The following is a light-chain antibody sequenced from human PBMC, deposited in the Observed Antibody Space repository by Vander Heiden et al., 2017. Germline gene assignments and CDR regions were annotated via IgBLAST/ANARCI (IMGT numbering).Light chain of an antibody. Sequence: IVLTQSPGTLSLSPGERGTLFCRASQSVSSNYLAWYQHKPGQAPRLLIYGVSNRATGIPDRFSGSGSGTDFTLTITRLEPEDFAVYYCQQYASLPQTFGQGTKVETK. CDR2: GVS. CDR3: QQYASLPQT. V-gene: IGKV3-20*01. CDR1: QSVSSNY. J-gene: IGKJ1*01.